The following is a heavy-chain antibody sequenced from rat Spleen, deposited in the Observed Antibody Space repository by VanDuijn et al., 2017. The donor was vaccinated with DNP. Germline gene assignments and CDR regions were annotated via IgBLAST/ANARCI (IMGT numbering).Heavy chain of an antibody. CDR3: TRIGGANWGYYFDY. Sequence: QVQLKESGPGLVQPSQTLSLTCTVSGFSLTSNSVHWVRQPPGKGLEWMGRLQSDGNTDYNSVLKSRLSISRDTAKSQVFLKMNSLQTEDTATYFCTRIGGANWGYYFDYWGQGVMVTVSS. J-gene: IGHJ2*01. D-gene: IGHD5-1*01. CDR1: GFSLTSNS. V-gene: IGHV2-1*01. CDR2: LQSDGNT.